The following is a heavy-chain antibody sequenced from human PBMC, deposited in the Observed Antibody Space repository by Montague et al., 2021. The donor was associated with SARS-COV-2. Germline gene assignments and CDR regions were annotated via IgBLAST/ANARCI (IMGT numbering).Heavy chain of an antibody. Sequence: SETLSLTCEVSGGSIRSYYWSWIRQPPGKGLEWIGYIYHSGRANNNPSLKSRVTISVDTSKNHFSLQLNSVTAADTAVYYYARPVAGTLHAFNIWGQGTLVTVSS. D-gene: IGHD6-19*01. V-gene: IGHV4-59*08. J-gene: IGHJ3*02. CDR3: ARPVAGTLHAFNI. CDR1: GGSIRSYY. CDR2: IYHSGRA.